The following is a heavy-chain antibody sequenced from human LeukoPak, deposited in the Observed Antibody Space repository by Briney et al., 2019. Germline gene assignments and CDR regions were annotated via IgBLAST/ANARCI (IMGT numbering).Heavy chain of an antibody. CDR2: INHSGST. D-gene: IGHD4-23*01. J-gene: IGHJ3*02. Sequence: SETLSLTCAVYGGSFSGYYWSWIRQPPGKGLEWIGEINHSGSTNYNPSLKSRVTISVDTSKNQFSLKLSSVTAADTAVYYCARDPGFGGNPPPYAFDIWGQGTMVTVSS. CDR1: GGSFSGYY. CDR3: ARDPGFGGNPPPYAFDI. V-gene: IGHV4-34*01.